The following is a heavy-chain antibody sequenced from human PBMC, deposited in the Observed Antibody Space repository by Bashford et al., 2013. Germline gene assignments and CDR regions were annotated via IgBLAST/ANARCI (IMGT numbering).Heavy chain of an antibody. Sequence: SSETLSLTCAVYGGSFSGFYWSWIRQPPGKGLEWIGGITHRGSTNYNPSLKSRLTMSVDTSKNQFSLVLRSVTAADTAVYYCARGRFTIFGDLRPYYFDYWGQGSQVTVSS. J-gene: IGHJ4*02. V-gene: IGHV4-34*01. CDR1: GGSFSGFY. CDR2: ITHRGST. CDR3: ARGRFTIFGDLRPYYFDY. D-gene: IGHD3-3*01.